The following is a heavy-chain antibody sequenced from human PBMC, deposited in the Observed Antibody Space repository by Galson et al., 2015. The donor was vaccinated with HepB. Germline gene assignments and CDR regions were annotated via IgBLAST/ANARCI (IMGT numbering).Heavy chain of an antibody. CDR3: ARISVSGDYDFWSGFYIPDDY. CDR2: ISSSTTYI. CDR1: GFTFSNYG. Sequence: SLRLSCAASGFTFSNYGMNWVRQAPGKGLEWVSSISSSTTYINYADSVKGRFTISRDNAKNSLYLQMNSLRAEDTAVYYCARISVSGDYDFWSGFYIPDDYWGTGILLTVS. D-gene: IGHD3-3*01. V-gene: IGHV3-21*01. J-gene: IGHJ4*02.